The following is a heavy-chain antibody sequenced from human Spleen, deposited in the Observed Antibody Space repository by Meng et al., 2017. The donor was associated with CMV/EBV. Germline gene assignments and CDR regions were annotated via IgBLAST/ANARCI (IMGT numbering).Heavy chain of an antibody. CDR1: GYTFCIYH. CDR2: IRPSGGST. V-gene: IGHV1-46*01. J-gene: IGHJ5*02. CDR3: AREDRGSGSGPIDP. Sequence: VQLVAAAAGVRRPGASVTVSFTASGYTFCIYHWHWVRQDPGQGIEGVGIIRPSGGSTSYEQKFQGKVTITEDGSTGTAYVELSSLRSEDTAVYCCAREDRGSGSGPIDPWGQGTLVTVSS. D-gene: IGHD3-10*01.